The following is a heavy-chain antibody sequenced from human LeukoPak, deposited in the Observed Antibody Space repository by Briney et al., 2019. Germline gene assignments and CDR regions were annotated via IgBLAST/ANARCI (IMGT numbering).Heavy chain of an antibody. CDR3: TKDYKADY. CDR1: GFTFDTYA. Sequence: GGSRRLAWAADGFTFDTYAMTWVRQAPGKGLEWVSVISASGDATNYADSVKGRSTISRDNSKNTLFLQMNRLRVDDTAVYYCTKDYKADYWGQGTLVTVSS. CDR2: ISASGDAT. J-gene: IGHJ4*02. V-gene: IGHV3-23*01. D-gene: IGHD3-10*01.